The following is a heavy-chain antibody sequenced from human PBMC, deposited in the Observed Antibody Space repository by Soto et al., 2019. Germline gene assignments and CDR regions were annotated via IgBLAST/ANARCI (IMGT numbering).Heavy chain of an antibody. Sequence: PSETLSLTCTVSGGSISSYYWTWIRQPPGKRLGWIGYIHYSGSTNYSPSLKSRVTISVDTSKKQFSLKLSSVTSAVTSVYYCARRIVILAADYGMDVWGQGTTVTVSS. D-gene: IGHD2-15*01. J-gene: IGHJ6*02. CDR2: IHYSGST. V-gene: IGHV4-59*08. CDR1: GGSISSYY. CDR3: ARRIVILAADYGMDV.